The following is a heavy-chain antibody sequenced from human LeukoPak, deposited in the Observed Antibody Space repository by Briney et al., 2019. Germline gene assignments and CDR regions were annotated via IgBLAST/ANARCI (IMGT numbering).Heavy chain of an antibody. Sequence: GGSLRLSCTASGLTFSTSGFNWVRQAPGKGLEWVSSIGPTGSDRYHADSIKGQFTISRDNANNFLYLQMNSLRAEDTAVYYCATETNGRHYDYWGQGTLLTVSS. J-gene: IGHJ4*02. D-gene: IGHD1-14*01. CDR1: GLTFSTSG. CDR3: ATETNGRHYDY. CDR2: IGPTGSDR. V-gene: IGHV3-21*06.